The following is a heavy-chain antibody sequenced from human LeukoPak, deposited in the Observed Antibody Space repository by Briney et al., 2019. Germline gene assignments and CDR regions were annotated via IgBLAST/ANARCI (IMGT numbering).Heavy chain of an antibody. CDR1: GFTFSSYA. CDR3: ARGQGAVSGERNWFDP. J-gene: IGHJ5*02. Sequence: PGRSLRLSCAASGFTFSSYAMHWVRQAPGKGLEWVAVISYDGSNKYYADSVKGRFTISRDNSKNMLYLQMNSLRAEDTAVYYCARGQGAVSGERNWFDPWGQGTLVTVSS. V-gene: IGHV3-30-3*01. D-gene: IGHD6-19*01. CDR2: ISYDGSNK.